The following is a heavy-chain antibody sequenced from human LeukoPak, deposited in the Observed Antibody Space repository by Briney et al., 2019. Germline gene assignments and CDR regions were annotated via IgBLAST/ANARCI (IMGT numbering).Heavy chain of an antibody. CDR1: GGSFSGYY. CDR3: ARHTFGYSSSSGDWFDP. V-gene: IGHV4-34*01. Sequence: SETLSLTCAVYGGSFSGYYWSWIRQPPGKGLEWIGEINDSGSTNYNPSLKSRVTISVDTSKNQFSLKLSSVTAADTAVYYCARHTFGYSSSSGDWFDPWGQGTLVTVSS. D-gene: IGHD6-6*01. J-gene: IGHJ5*02. CDR2: INDSGST.